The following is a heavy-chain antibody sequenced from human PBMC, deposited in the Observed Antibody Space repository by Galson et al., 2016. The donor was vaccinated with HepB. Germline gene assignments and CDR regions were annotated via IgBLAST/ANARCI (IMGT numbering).Heavy chain of an antibody. CDR1: GFSFSTSG. V-gene: IGHV3-23*01. CDR3: GKHGGFGY. D-gene: IGHD3-16*01. J-gene: IGHJ4*02. Sequence: SLRLSCAASGFSFSTSGMSWVRQTPGRGLAWVSGITASGATTHYADSVKGRFTISRDKSKNTLYLYMNSLRAEDTAVYYCGKHGGFGYWGQGALVTVSS. CDR2: ITASGATT.